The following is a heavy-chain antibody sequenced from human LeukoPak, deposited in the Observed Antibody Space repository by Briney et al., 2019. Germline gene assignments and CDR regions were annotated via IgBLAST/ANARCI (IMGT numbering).Heavy chain of an antibody. J-gene: IGHJ6*02. D-gene: IGHD6-13*01. Sequence: SETLSLTCTVSGGSISSSSYYWGWIRQPPGKGLEWIVSIYYSGSTYYNPSLKSRVTISVDTSKNQFSLKLSSVTAADTAVYYCARQEYSSSWYYYYGMDVWGQGTTVTVSS. V-gene: IGHV4-39*01. CDR2: IYYSGST. CDR3: ARQEYSSSWYYYYGMDV. CDR1: GGSISSSSYY.